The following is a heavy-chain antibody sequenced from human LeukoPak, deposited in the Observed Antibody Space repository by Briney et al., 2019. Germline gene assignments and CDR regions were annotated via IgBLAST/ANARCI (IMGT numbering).Heavy chain of an antibody. V-gene: IGHV4-39*01. Sequence: PSETLSLTCSVSGGSISSSSYYWGWIRQPPGKGLEWVASVYYTGSTYYNPSLKSRVTMSVDTSKNQFSLNLNSVTAADTAVYYCARHGNWAPIDYWGQGILVTVSS. CDR2: VYYTGST. CDR1: GGSISSSSYY. D-gene: IGHD2/OR15-2a*01. CDR3: ARHGNWAPIDY. J-gene: IGHJ4*02.